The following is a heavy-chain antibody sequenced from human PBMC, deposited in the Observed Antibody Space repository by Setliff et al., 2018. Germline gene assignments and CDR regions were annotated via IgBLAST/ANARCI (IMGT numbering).Heavy chain of an antibody. J-gene: IGHJ4*02. CDR1: GFTFDRFG. Sequence: GGSLRLSCVASGFTFDRFGMHWVRQAPGKGLEWVAVIWYDGSDKYYADSVKGRFTISRDNARNSLYLQMNSLRAEDTAVYYCARAPFSSGWYGGWEYYFDYWGQGTQVTVSS. D-gene: IGHD6-19*01. CDR2: IWYDGSDK. CDR3: ARAPFSSGWYGGWEYYFDY. V-gene: IGHV3-33*01.